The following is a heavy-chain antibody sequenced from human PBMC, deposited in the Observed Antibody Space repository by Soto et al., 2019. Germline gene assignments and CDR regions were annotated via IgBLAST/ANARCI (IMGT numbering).Heavy chain of an antibody. CDR2: ISRNSDYI. J-gene: IGHJ4*02. Sequence: ESGGGLVKPGGSLRLSCVASGFTFSSYSMNWVRQAPGKGLEWVSSISRNSDYIYYSDSVKGRFIISRDNARTSLYLHMNSLRAEDTAVYYCARVGAYFGEFDYFDYWGQGALVTVSS. CDR3: ARVGAYFGEFDYFDY. D-gene: IGHD3-10*01. V-gene: IGHV3-21*01. CDR1: GFTFSSYS.